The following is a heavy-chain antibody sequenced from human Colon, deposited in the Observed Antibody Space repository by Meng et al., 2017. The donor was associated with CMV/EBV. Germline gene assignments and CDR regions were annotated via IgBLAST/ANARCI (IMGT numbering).Heavy chain of an antibody. J-gene: IGHJ5*02. Sequence: QVQRVQSGAVVKKPGSSGKVSSKASGGTFYTSTFNWVLQAPGQGLEWMGGIIPMFGSPSYSQKFRGRVTITADELEVNSLRSEDTAVYYCARGKQAGFDLWGQGTLVTVSS. V-gene: IGHV1-69*01. CDR1: GGTFYTST. CDR2: IIPMFGSP. CDR3: ARGKQAGFDL. D-gene: IGHD6-13*01.